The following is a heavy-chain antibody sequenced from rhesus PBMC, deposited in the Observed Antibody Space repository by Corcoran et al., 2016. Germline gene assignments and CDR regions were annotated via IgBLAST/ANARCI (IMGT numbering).Heavy chain of an antibody. J-gene: IGHJ3*01. V-gene: IGHV4-169*01. CDR3: AGSGWYQGAFDF. D-gene: IGHD6-31*01. Sequence: QLQLQESGPGLVKPSETLSVTCAVSGGSISSSYWSWIRLAPGKGLGWIRCIYGTGGSTNYNPALKCRVTLSVDTSKTQLSLKLSSVSTADTALYYCAGSGWYQGAFDFWGQGLRVTVSS. CDR1: GGSISSSY. CDR2: IYGTGGST.